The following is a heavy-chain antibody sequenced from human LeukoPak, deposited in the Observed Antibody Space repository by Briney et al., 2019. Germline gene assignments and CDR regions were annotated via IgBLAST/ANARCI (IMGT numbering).Heavy chain of an antibody. CDR1: GGSFSGYY. D-gene: IGHD6-13*01. CDR3: ARNGAAAAVVYYFDY. V-gene: IGHV4-34*01. J-gene: IGHJ4*02. Sequence: SETLSLTCAVYGGSFSGYYWSWIRQPPGKGLEWIGEINHSGSTNYNPSLKSRVTISVDTSKNQFSLRLSSVTAADTAVYYCARNGAAAAVVYYFDYWGQGTLVTVSS. CDR2: INHSGST.